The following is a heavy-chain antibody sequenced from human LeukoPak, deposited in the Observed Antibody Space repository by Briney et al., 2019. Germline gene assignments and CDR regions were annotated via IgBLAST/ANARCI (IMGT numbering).Heavy chain of an antibody. V-gene: IGHV3-23*01. CDR1: GFTFSKYA. CDR2: ISGSGGSA. CDR3: AKDAVTYSRSWPTPWFDP. Sequence: GGSLRLSCAASGFTFSKYAMSGVRQAPGKGLEWVSGISGSGGSAFYADSVKGRFTISRDNSKNTLYLQMNSLRAEDTAVYYCAKDAVTYSRSWPTPWFDPWGQGTLVTVSS. D-gene: IGHD6-13*01. J-gene: IGHJ5*02.